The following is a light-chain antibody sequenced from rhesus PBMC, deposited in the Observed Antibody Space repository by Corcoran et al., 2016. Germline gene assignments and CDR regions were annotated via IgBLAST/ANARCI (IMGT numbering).Light chain of an antibody. CDR2: TAS. V-gene: IGKV1-33*01. CDR1: QGISNA. J-gene: IGKJ3*01. Sequence: DIQMTQSPSSLSASVGDKVTIPCRASQGISNALAWYQQKPGKAPKLLIYTASTLQSGVPSRLSASGYGTYVTLTISSLQPEDFAVYYCQHRNSYPFTFGPGTKLDIK. CDR3: QHRNSYPFT.